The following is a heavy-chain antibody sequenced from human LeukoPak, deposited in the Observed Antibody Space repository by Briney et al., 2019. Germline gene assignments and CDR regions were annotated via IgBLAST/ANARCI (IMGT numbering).Heavy chain of an antibody. D-gene: IGHD3-22*01. Sequence: PSETLSLTCTVSGGSISSSSYYWGWIRQPPGKGLEWIGSIYYSGSTYYNPSLKSRVTISVDTPKNQFSLKLSSVTAADTAVYYCARGPYSYDSSGAFDIWGQGTMVTVSS. V-gene: IGHV4-39*01. CDR2: IYYSGST. CDR3: ARGPYSYDSSGAFDI. J-gene: IGHJ3*02. CDR1: GGSISSSSYY.